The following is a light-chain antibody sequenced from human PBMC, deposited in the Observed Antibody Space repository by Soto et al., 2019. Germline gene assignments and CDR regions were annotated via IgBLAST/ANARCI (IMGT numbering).Light chain of an antibody. Sequence: SYELTQPPSVSVSPGQTASITCSGDKLGRKCTSWYQQKSGQSPVLVIYEDTKRPSGIPERFSGSNSGNTATLTISGTQAVDEADYYCQAWDSSTAVFGGGTKVTVL. V-gene: IGLV3-1*01. J-gene: IGLJ2*01. CDR1: KLGRKC. CDR2: EDT. CDR3: QAWDSSTAV.